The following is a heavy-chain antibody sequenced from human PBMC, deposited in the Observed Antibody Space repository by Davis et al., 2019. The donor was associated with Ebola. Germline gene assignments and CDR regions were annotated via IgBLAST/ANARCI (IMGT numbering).Heavy chain of an antibody. CDR3: AAEYGGNPI. D-gene: IGHD4-23*01. V-gene: IGHV3-21*01. CDR1: GFTFSSYS. Sequence: GESLKISCAASGFTFSSYSMNWVRQAPGKGLEWVSSIISSSSYIYYADSVKGRFTISRDNAKNSLYLQMNSLRAEDTAVYYCAAEYGGNPIWGQGTMVTVSS. CDR2: IISSSSYI. J-gene: IGHJ3*02.